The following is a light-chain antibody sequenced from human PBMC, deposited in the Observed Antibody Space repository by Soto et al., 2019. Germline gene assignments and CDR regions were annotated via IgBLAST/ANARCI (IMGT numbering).Light chain of an antibody. J-gene: IGLJ3*02. CDR3: SSYAGSSTWV. V-gene: IGLV2-23*01. Sequence: QSALTQPASVSGSPGQSITISCIGTSSDVGGYNHVSWYQQHPDKAPKLMIYEGTKRPLGVSNRFSGSKSGNTASLIISGLQAEDEADYYCSSYAGSSTWVFGGGTKLTVL. CDR1: SSDVGGYNH. CDR2: EGT.